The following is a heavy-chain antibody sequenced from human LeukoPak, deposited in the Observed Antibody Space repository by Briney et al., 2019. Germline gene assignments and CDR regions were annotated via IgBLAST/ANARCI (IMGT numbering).Heavy chain of an antibody. CDR3: ARGGYGFDY. CDR2: TRNKANSYTT. J-gene: IGHJ4*02. V-gene: IGHV3-72*01. D-gene: IGHD5-18*01. CDR1: GFTFSDHY. Sequence: GGSLRLSCAASGFTFSDHYMDWVRQAPGKGPEWVGRTRNKANSYTTEYAASVKGRFTISRDDSKNSLYLQMNSLKTEDTAVYYCARGGYGFDYWGQGTLVTVSP.